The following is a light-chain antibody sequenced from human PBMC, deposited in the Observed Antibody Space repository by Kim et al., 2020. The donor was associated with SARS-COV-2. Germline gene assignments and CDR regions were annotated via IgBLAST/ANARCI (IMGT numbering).Light chain of an antibody. CDR2: GAS. Sequence: EIVLTQSPGTLSLSPGERATLSCRASQSVSNNYLGWYQQKLGQAPRLLIYGASSRATGIPDRFSGSGFGTDFTLTISRLEPEDCALYYCQRYGTSPATFGGGNKVDIK. CDR1: QSVSNNY. J-gene: IGKJ4*01. V-gene: IGKV3-20*01. CDR3: QRYGTSPAT.